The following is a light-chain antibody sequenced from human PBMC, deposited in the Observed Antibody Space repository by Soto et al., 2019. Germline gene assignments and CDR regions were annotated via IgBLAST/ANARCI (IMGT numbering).Light chain of an antibody. V-gene: IGKV3-20*01. CDR1: QSFSGSY. J-gene: IGKJ1*01. CDR3: QHYGGATWT. CDR2: GAS. Sequence: DIVLTQSPGTLSSSPGERATLSCRASQSFSGSYLAWYQQRPGQAPRLLIYGASSRATGIPDRFSGSESGTDFTLTISRLQPEDFAVYYCQHYGGATWTFGQGTKVEI.